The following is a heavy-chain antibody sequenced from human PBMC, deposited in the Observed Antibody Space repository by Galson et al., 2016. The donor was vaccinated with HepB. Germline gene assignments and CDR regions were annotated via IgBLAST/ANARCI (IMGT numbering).Heavy chain of an antibody. CDR2: ISPSGGNT. Sequence: SVKVSCKASGYTFTSYYMHWVRQAPGHGREWMGIISPSGGNTSYTQKFQGRVTMTRNTSTSTVYMELSSLRSEDKAVYYCARDLDYYGSGSVGRIDYWGQGTLVTVSS. V-gene: IGHV1-46*01. CDR3: ARDLDYYGSGSVGRIDY. CDR1: GYTFTSYY. D-gene: IGHD3-10*01. J-gene: IGHJ4*02.